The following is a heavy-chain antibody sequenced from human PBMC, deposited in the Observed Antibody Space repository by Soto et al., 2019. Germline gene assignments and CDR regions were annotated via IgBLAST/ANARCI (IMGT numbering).Heavy chain of an antibody. Sequence: SETLSLTCTVSGGSISSSSYYWGWIRQPPGKGLEWIGSFSYGGSTYYNPSLKSRGTISVDTSKSQFSLKLSSVTAADRAVYYGARQPGYCKNFDFWGRGTLVTVSS. V-gene: IGHV4-39*01. CDR2: FSYGGST. CDR1: GGSISSSSYY. D-gene: IGHD2-21*02. J-gene: IGHJ4*02. CDR3: ARQPGYCKNFDF.